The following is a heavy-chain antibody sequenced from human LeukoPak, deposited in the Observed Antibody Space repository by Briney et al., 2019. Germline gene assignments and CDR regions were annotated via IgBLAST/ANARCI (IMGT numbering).Heavy chain of an antibody. D-gene: IGHD2-15*01. J-gene: IGHJ4*02. CDR2: ISYDGSNK. V-gene: IGHV3-30-3*01. CDR1: GFTFSSYA. CDR3: ARVAVVDDFDY. Sequence: GGSLRLSCAASGFTFSSYAMHWVRQAPGKGLEWVAVISYDGSNKYYADSVKGRFIISRDNSKNTLYLQMNSLRAEDTAVYYCARVAVVDDFDYWGQGTLVTVSS.